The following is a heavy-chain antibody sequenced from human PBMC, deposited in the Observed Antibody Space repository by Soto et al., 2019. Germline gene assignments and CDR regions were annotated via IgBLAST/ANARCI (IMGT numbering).Heavy chain of an antibody. CDR3: ARDARLGY. CDR2: IIPIFGTA. Sequence: SXKVSCKASGGTXSSYASSWVRQAPGQGLEWMGGIIPIFGTANYAQKFQGRVTITAYESTSTDYMEMSSLRSEDTAVYYCARDARLGYWGQGTLGTVSS. J-gene: IGHJ4*02. D-gene: IGHD2-21*01. CDR1: GGTXSSYA. V-gene: IGHV1-69*13.